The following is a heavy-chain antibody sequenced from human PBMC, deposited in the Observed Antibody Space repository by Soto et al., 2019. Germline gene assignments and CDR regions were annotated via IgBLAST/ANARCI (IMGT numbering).Heavy chain of an antibody. CDR3: ATNGQITSSWYNPEFQQ. Sequence: QVQLQESGPGLVKPSQTLSVTCTVSGGSISSGGHYCSWIRQHPGKGLERMGYIYYNGDTTYKPSLKRRLAKSRDTTKNELSLRLTSVTAADTAVYFCATNGQITSSWYNPEFQQWGQGTLVAVSS. J-gene: IGHJ1*01. D-gene: IGHD6-13*01. CDR2: IYYNGDT. V-gene: IGHV4-31*03. CDR1: GGSISSGGHY.